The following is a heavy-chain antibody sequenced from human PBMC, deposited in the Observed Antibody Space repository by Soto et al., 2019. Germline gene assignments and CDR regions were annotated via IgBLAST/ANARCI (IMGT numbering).Heavy chain of an antibody. J-gene: IGHJ4*02. CDR2: IYYSGST. D-gene: IGHD6-6*01. Sequence: SETLSLTCTVSGGSISSGDYYWSWIRQPPGKGLEWIGYIYYSGSTYYNPSLKSRVTISVDTSKNQFSLKLSSVTAADTAVYYCASSYSSSSGGGGYFDYWGQTTLVTVSS. CDR1: GGSISSGDYY. V-gene: IGHV4-30-4*01. CDR3: ASSYSSSSGGGGYFDY.